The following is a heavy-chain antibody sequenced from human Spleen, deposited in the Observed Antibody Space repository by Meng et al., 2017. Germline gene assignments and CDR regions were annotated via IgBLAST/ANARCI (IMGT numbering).Heavy chain of an antibody. Sequence: ASVKVSCKASGYTFTSYAMNWVRQAPGQGLEWMGWINTNTGNPTYAQGFTGRFVFSLDTSVSTAYLQISSLKAEDTAVYYCARDRIAAAGIGGPGSNYYGMDVWGQGTTVTVSS. CDR1: GYTFTSYA. V-gene: IGHV7-4-1*02. D-gene: IGHD6-13*01. J-gene: IGHJ6*02. CDR3: ARDRIAAAGIGGPGSNYYGMDV. CDR2: INTNTGNP.